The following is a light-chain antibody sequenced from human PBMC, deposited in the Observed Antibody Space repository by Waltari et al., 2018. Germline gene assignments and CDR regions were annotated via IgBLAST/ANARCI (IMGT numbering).Light chain of an antibody. CDR1: NIGVKS. J-gene: IGLJ2*01. CDR2: DDS. V-gene: IGLV3-21*01. Sequence: SSVLTQPPPVSLAPGKTARITCGGNNIGVKSVHWYQQKPGQAPALVIYDDSDRPSGIPERFSGSNSGNTATLTISRVEAGDEADYYCQVWDSTTEHIVFGGGTKLTVL. CDR3: QVWDSTTEHIV.